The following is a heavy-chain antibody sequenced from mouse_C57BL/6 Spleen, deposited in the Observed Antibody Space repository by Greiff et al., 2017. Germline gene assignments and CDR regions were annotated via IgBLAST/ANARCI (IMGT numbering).Heavy chain of an antibody. Sequence: QVQLQQPGAELVMPGASVKLSCKASGYTFTSYWMHWVKQRPGQGLEWIGEIDPSDSYTNYNQKFKGKSTLTVDKSSSTAYMQLSSLTSEDSAVYYCARLGYSNWYFDVWGTGTTVTVAS. CDR2: IDPSDSYT. V-gene: IGHV1-69*01. D-gene: IGHD2-5*01. CDR3: ARLGYSNWYFDV. J-gene: IGHJ1*03. CDR1: GYTFTSYW.